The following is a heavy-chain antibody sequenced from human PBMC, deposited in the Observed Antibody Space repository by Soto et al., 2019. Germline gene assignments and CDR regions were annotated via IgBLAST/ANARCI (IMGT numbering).Heavy chain of an antibody. CDR1: GGTFSSYA. J-gene: IGHJ6*02. V-gene: IGHV1-69*06. CDR3: ARGYDCSSTSCYYYYYGMDV. Sequence: ASVKVSCKASGGTFSSYAISWVRQAPGQGLEWMGGIIPIFGTANYAQKFQGRVTITADKSTSTAYMELSSLRSEDTAVYYCARGYDCSSTSCYYYYYGMDVWGQGTTVTVSS. D-gene: IGHD2-2*01. CDR2: IIPIFGTA.